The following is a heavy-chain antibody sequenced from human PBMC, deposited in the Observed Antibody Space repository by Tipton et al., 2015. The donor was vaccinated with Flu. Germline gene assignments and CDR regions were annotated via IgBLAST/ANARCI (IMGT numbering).Heavy chain of an antibody. J-gene: IGHJ4*02. V-gene: IGHV4-59*01. CDR2: NYHNGNT. Sequence: TLSLTCTVSNGSISDYYWSWIRQPPGKGLEWIAYNYHNGNTNYNPSLKSRVIISVDTSNNQFSLRLSSVTAADSAVYYCATGRRTYRYSTFNYWGQGTLVTVAS. D-gene: IGHD3-16*02. CDR1: NGSISDYY. CDR3: ATGRRTYRYSTFNY.